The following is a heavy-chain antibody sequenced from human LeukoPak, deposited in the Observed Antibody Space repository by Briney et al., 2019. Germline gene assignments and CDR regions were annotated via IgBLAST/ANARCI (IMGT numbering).Heavy chain of an antibody. V-gene: IGHV3-21*01. J-gene: IGHJ4*02. CDR3: ARVTYRDYSLDY. CDR2: ISSSSSYI. Sequence: GGSLRLSCAASGFTFDDYAMHWVRQAPGKGLEWVSSISSSSSYIYYADSVKGRFTISRDNAKNSLYLQMNSLRAEDTAVYYCARVTYRDYSLDYWGQGTLVTVSS. CDR1: GFTFDDYA. D-gene: IGHD4-11*01.